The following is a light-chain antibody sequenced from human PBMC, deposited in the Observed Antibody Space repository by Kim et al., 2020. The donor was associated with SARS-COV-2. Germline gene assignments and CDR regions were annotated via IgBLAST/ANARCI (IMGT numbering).Light chain of an antibody. Sequence: EIVMTQSPATLSVSPGERATLSCRAGQSVGSYVAWYQQKPGQSPRLLIYDVSTRATGIPARFSGSGSGTEFTLTISNLQSEDVALYYCQQYNDWPPGDTFGQGTKLEI. V-gene: IGKV3D-15*01. CDR2: DVS. CDR3: QQYNDWPPGDT. CDR1: QSVGSY. J-gene: IGKJ2*01.